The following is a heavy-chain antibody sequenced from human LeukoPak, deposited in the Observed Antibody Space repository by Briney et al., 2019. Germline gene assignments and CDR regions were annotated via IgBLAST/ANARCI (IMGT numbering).Heavy chain of an antibody. CDR1: GSIFSTSA. CDR2: ISPISETP. CDR3: ASGYYYGSSSYYHTGYLDH. D-gene: IGHD3-10*01. Sequence: SVKVSCKASGSIFSTSAISWVRQAPGHGLEWMGGISPISETPNYALRFQGRVTITRDESTATAYMELTSLRSDDTAVYYCASGYYYGSSSYYHTGYLDHWAQGTLVTVSS. V-gene: IGHV1-69*05. J-gene: IGHJ4*02.